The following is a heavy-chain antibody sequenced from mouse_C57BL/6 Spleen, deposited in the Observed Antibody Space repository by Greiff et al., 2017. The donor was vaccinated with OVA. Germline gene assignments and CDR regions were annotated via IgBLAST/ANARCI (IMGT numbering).Heavy chain of an antibody. Sequence: EVKLVESGGGLVKPGGSLKLSCAASGFTFSSYAMSWVRQTPEKRLEWVATISDGGSYTYYPDNVKGRFTISRDNAKNTLYLQMSQLKSEDTAMYYCARDRDYYGSSPYAMDYWGQGTSVTVSS. CDR1: GFTFSSYA. CDR2: ISDGGSYT. D-gene: IGHD1-1*01. V-gene: IGHV5-4*01. J-gene: IGHJ4*01. CDR3: ARDRDYYGSSPYAMDY.